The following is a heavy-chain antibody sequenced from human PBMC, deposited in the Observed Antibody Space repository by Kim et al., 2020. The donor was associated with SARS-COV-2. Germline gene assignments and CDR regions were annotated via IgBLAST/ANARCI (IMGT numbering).Heavy chain of an antibody. CDR1: RFTFSSYG. Sequence: GGSLRLSCAASRFTFSSYGLHWVHQAPGKGLEWVAVIWYDGSNKYHADSVKGRFTISRDNSKNTLYLQMNNLRAEDTAVYYCAKERRKYCSGGSCHLEYWGQGTLVTVSS. CDR3: AKERRKYCSGGSCHLEY. CDR2: IWYDGSNK. D-gene: IGHD2-15*01. J-gene: IGHJ4*02. V-gene: IGHV3-33*06.